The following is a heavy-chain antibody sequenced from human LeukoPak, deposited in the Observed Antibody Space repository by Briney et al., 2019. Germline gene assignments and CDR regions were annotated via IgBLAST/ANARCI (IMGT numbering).Heavy chain of an antibody. CDR1: GYTFASYG. CDR3: ARDHGYSYGSHAFDI. J-gene: IGHJ3*02. CDR2: IAVYKGNT. Sequence: ASVKVSCKASGYTFASYGISWVRQAPGQGLEWMGWIAVYKGNTDYAQKLQGRVTMTADTVTNTAFMELRSLRSDDTAVYYCARDHGYSYGSHAFDIWGQGTVVTVSS. V-gene: IGHV1-18*01. D-gene: IGHD5-18*01.